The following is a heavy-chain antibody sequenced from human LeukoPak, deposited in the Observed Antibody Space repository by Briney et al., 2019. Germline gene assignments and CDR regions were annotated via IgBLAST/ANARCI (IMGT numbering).Heavy chain of an antibody. D-gene: IGHD1-1*01. J-gene: IGHJ3*02. Sequence: SETLSLTCTVSGGSISSSSYYWGWIRQAPGKGLEWIGSFEYGGSTYYNPSLKSRVTISVDTSKNQFSLKLSSVTAADTAVYYCARDLYNWNDGGAFDIWGQGTMVTVSS. V-gene: IGHV4-39*07. CDR3: ARDLYNWNDGGAFDI. CDR2: FEYGGST. CDR1: GGSISSSSYY.